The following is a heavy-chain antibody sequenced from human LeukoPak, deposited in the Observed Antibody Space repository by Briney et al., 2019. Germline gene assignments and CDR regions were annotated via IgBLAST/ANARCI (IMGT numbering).Heavy chain of an antibody. CDR2: IRYDGSNK. J-gene: IGHJ4*02. CDR3: AKDQADFGVVIPFDY. Sequence: GGSLRLSCAASGFTFSSYGMHWVRQAPGKGLEWVAFIRYDGSNKYYADSVKGRFTISRDNSKNTLYLQMNSLRAEDTAVYYCAKDQADFGVVIPFDYWGQGTLVTVSS. CDR1: GFTFSSYG. D-gene: IGHD3-3*01. V-gene: IGHV3-30*02.